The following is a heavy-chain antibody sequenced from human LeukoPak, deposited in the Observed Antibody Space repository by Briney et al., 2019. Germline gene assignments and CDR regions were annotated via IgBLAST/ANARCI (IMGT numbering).Heavy chain of an antibody. J-gene: IGHJ4*02. CDR1: GGSFSGYY. CDR2: INHSGST. V-gene: IGHV4-34*01. CDR3: ARGYLSGSCYSD. D-gene: IGHD2-15*01. Sequence: PPETPSLTCAVYGGSFSGYYWSWIRQPPGKGLEWIGEINHSGSTNYNPSLKSRVTISVDTSKNQFSLKLSSVSAADTAVYYCARGYLSGSCYSDWGQGTLVTVSS.